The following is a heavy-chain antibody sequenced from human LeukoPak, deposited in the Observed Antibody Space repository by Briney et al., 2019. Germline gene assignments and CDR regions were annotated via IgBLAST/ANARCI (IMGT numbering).Heavy chain of an antibody. D-gene: IGHD6-19*01. CDR1: GFTSNSYA. CDR3: ARAPVRGAVAGVDY. J-gene: IGHJ4*02. V-gene: IGHV3-30-3*01. CDR2: ITYDGNNQ. Sequence: PGGSLRLSCAASGFTSNSYAIHWVRQAPGKGLEWVAVITYDGNNQYYADSVKGRFTVSRDNSRSTVSLQMDSLRGEDTAVYYCARAPVRGAVAGVDYWGQGTLVTVSS.